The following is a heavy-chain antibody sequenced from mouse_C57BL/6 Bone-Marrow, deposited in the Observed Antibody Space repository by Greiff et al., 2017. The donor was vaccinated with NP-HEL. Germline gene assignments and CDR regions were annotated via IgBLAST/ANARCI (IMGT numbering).Heavy chain of an antibody. Sequence: QVQLKQSGAELMKPGASVKLSCKATGYTFTGYWIEWVKQRPGHGLEWIGEILPGSGSTNYNEKFKGKATFTADTSSNTAYMQLSSLTTEDSAIYYCARVYYYGSSYRSWFAYWGQGTLVTVSA. J-gene: IGHJ3*01. V-gene: IGHV1-9*01. CDR3: ARVYYYGSSYRSWFAY. CDR1: GYTFTGYW. D-gene: IGHD1-1*01. CDR2: ILPGSGST.